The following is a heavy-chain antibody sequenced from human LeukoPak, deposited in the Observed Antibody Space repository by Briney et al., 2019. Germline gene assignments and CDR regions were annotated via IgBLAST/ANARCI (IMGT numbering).Heavy chain of an antibody. D-gene: IGHD2/OR15-2a*01. J-gene: IGHJ4*02. CDR1: GFTFSSYS. CDR3: ARVRGSNIFDY. Sequence: GGSLRLSCAASGFTFSSYSMNWVRQAPGKGLEWVSSISSSSSSYIYYADSVKGRFNISRDNAKNSLYLQMNSLRAEDTAVYYCARVRGSNIFDYWGQGTLVTVSS. V-gene: IGHV3-21*01. CDR2: ISSSSSSYI.